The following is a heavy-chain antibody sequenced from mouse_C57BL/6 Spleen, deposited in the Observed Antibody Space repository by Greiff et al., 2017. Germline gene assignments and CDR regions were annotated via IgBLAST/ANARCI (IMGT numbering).Heavy chain of an antibody. Sequence: EVQLQESGGGLVQPGGSMKLSCAASGFTFSDAWMDWVRQSPEKGLEWVAEIRNKANNHATYYAESVKGRFTISRDDSKSSVYLQMNSLRAEDTGIYYCTRPTLQTGTVFAYWGQGTLVTVSA. CDR1: GFTFSDAW. J-gene: IGHJ3*01. CDR3: TRPTLQTGTVFAY. V-gene: IGHV6-6*01. D-gene: IGHD4-1*01. CDR2: IRNKANNHAT.